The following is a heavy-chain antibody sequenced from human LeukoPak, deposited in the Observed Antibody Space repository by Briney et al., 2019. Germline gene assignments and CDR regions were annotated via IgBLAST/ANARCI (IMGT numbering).Heavy chain of an antibody. V-gene: IGHV4-34*01. CDR1: GGSFSGYY. CDR2: INHSGST. Sequence: SETLSLTCAVYGGSFSGYYWSWIRQPPGKGLEWIGEINHSGSTNYNPSLKSRVTISVDTSKNQFSLKLGSVTAADTAVYYCARAWGVWGSYRYPSDYWGQGTLVTVSS. J-gene: IGHJ4*02. CDR3: ARAWGVWGSYRYPSDY. D-gene: IGHD3-16*02.